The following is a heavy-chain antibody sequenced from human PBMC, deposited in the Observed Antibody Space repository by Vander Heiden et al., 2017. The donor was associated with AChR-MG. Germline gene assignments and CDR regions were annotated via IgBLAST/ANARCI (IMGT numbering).Heavy chain of an antibody. CDR3: ARLRRVWDSSDYYPYYFDY. Sequence: EVQLVQSGAEVKKPGESLKISCKTSGYSFTSYWLGWVRQMPGKGLEWMGIIYPGDSDTTYSPSFQGQVTISADKSISTAYLQWSSLKASDTAMFYCARLRRVWDSSDYYPYYFDYWGQGTLVTVSS. J-gene: IGHJ4*02. CDR2: IYPGDSDT. CDR1: GYSFTSYW. D-gene: IGHD3-22*01. V-gene: IGHV5-51*01.